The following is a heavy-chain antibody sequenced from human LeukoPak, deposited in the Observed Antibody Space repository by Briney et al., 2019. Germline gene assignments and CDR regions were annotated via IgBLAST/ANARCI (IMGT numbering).Heavy chain of an antibody. D-gene: IGHD3-22*01. V-gene: IGHV4-39*01. CDR1: GGSISGSSYY. CDR2: IYYSGST. CDR3: ARRAYDSSGYFHFDY. J-gene: IGHJ4*02. Sequence: SETLSLTCTVSGGSISGSSYYWSWIRQPPGKGLEWIGTIYYSGSTYYNPSLKSRVTISVDTSKNQFSLKLNSVTAADTAVYYCARRAYDSSGYFHFDYWGQGTVVTVSS.